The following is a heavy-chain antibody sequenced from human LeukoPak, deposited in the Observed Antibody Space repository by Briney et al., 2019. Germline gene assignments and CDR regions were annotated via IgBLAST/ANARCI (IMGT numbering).Heavy chain of an antibody. CDR3: ARHSGSGSLSRPFDP. Sequence: SETLSLTCTVSGNSVTSGGFYWAWLRQPPGKGLEWIATVYYTGSTYYSPSLKSRVTISIDTSKNQFSLELRSAVAPDTAVYYCARHSGSGSLSRPFDPWGQGTLVTVSS. J-gene: IGHJ5*02. CDR2: VYYTGST. CDR1: GNSVTSGGFY. D-gene: IGHD3-10*01. V-gene: IGHV4-39*01.